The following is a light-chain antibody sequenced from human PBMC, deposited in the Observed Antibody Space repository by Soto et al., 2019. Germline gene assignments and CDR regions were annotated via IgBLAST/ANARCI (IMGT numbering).Light chain of an antibody. Sequence: DIQMTQSPSTLSASVGDRVIITCRASQSIGKWLAWYQQRPGKAPKLRIYDASNLESGVPSRFGGSTSGTEFTLTVSSLQPDDFATYYCQQYNTYPLSFGGGTKVDIK. CDR3: QQYNTYPLS. J-gene: IGKJ4*01. V-gene: IGKV1-5*01. CDR1: QSIGKW. CDR2: DAS.